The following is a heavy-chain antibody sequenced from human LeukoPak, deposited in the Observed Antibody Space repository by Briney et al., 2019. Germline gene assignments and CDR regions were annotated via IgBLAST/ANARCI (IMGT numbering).Heavy chain of an antibody. V-gene: IGHV4-39*07. J-gene: IGHJ5*02. CDR1: GGSISSSSYY. Sequence: SETLSLTCTVSGGSISSSSYYWGWIRQLPGKELEWIGSIYYSESTNYNPSLKSRVTMSVDTSKNQFSLKLSSVTAADTAVYYCARDGIAAAGYNWFDPWGQGTLVTVSS. D-gene: IGHD6-13*01. CDR2: IYYSEST. CDR3: ARDGIAAAGYNWFDP.